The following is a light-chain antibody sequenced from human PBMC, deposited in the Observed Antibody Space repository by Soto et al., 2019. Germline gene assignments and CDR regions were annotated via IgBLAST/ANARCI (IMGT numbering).Light chain of an antibody. CDR1: QSIGST. Sequence: EIVLTQSPDTLSLSPGERAIFSCRTSQSIGSTLAWYQHKPGQAPRLLIYDASKRATGIPARCSGSGSGTDFTLTISSLEPEECAVYFCQQRSKWPVTFGPGTTVDIK. CDR3: QQRSKWPVT. J-gene: IGKJ3*01. V-gene: IGKV3-11*01. CDR2: DAS.